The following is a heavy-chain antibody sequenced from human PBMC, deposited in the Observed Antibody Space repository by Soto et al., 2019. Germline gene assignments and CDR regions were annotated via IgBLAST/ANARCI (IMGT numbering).Heavy chain of an antibody. CDR2: INPNSGGT. CDR3: ARSAVTMDYGMDV. J-gene: IGHJ6*02. CDR1: GYTFTGYY. V-gene: IGHV1-2*04. Sequence: GASVKVSCKAPGYTFTGYYMHWVRQAPGQGLEWMGWINPNSGGTNYAQKFQGWVTMTRDTSISTAYMELSRLRSDDTAVYYCARSAVTMDYGMDVWGQGTTVTVSS. D-gene: IGHD4-17*01.